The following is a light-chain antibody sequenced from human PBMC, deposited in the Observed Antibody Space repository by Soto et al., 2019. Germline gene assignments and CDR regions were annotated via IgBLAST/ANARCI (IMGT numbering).Light chain of an antibody. CDR2: DAS. V-gene: IGLV7-46*01. Sequence: QAVVTQEPSLTVSPGGTVTLTCGSSTGAVTSGHYPYWFQQKPGQAPRTLIYDASNKHSWTPARFSGSLLGGKAALTLSGAQPEDETDYYCSLSYSGAVIFGGGTQLTVL. J-gene: IGLJ2*01. CDR3: SLSYSGAVI. CDR1: TGAVTSGHY.